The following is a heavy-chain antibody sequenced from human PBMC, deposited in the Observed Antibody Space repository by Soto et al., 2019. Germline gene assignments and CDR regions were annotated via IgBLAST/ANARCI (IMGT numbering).Heavy chain of an antibody. CDR2: ISGGGDTT. Sequence: EVQLLESGGGLVPPGGSLRRSCAASGFTFNNYAMSWVRQAPGQGLECVSAISGGGDTTSYADSVKGRFTVSRDGSKNTLYRQLSSLRAEDTALYYCATGRGGSGSLTPRVDFWGKGTLVTVSS. J-gene: IGHJ4*02. D-gene: IGHD3-10*01. V-gene: IGHV3-23*01. CDR1: GFTFNNYA. CDR3: ATGRGGSGSLTPRVDF.